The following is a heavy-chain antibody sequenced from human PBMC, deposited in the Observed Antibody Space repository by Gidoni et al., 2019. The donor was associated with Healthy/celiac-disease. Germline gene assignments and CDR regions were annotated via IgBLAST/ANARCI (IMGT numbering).Heavy chain of an antibody. Sequence: VQLQQSGRGLVKPSQTLSLTCAIPGDSVSSHSAAGNWIRQSPSRGLEGLGRTYYSTKCYDYSTVTDKSRITINPDTSKKLVSLPLNSVSPEDTAVDYFARAASSGWYGGSAFDIWGQGTMVTVSS. V-gene: IGHV6-1*01. J-gene: IGHJ3*02. CDR2: TYYSTKCYD. CDR3: ARAASSGWYGGSAFDI. CDR1: GDSVSSHSAA. D-gene: IGHD6-19*01.